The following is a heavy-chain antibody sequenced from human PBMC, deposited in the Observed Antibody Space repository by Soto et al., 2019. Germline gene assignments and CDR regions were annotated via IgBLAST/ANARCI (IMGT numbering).Heavy chain of an antibody. D-gene: IGHD2-15*01. CDR3: ARGLRYCSGGSCYKGWFDP. Sequence: ASVKVSCKASGYTFTSYYMDWVRRAPGQGLEWMGIINPSGGSTSYAQKFQGRVTMTRDTSTSTVYMELNSLRSEDTAVYYCARGLRYCSGGSCYKGWFDPWGQGTLVTVSS. CDR2: INPSGGST. V-gene: IGHV1-46*01. J-gene: IGHJ5*02. CDR1: GYTFTSYY.